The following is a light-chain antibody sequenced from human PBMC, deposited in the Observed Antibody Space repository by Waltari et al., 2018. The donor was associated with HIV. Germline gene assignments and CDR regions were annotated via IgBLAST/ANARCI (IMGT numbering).Light chain of an antibody. CDR3: QTWGTGIRV. CDR1: SGHSTYA. J-gene: IGLJ3*02. CDR2: VNSDGSH. V-gene: IGLV4-69*01. Sequence: QLVLTQSPSASASLGASVKLTCTLSSGHSTYAIAWNQQQPEKGPRYLMKVNSDGSHSKGDGIPDRFSGSSSGSERYLIISSLQSEDEADYYCQTWGTGIRVFGGGTKLTVL.